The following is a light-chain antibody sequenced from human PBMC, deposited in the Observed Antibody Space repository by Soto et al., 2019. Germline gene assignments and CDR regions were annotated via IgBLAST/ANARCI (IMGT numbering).Light chain of an antibody. CDR3: TQAIQTPIT. CDR1: QSLRHSNGYNY. CDR2: LGS. Sequence: DIVMTQSPLSLPVSPGEPASISCRSSQSLRHSNGYNYLHWYLQKPGQSPQVLIYLGSIRASGVPDRFSGSGSGTDFTLKISRVEADDVGVYYCTQAIQTPITFGQGTRLEIK. J-gene: IGKJ5*01. V-gene: IGKV2-28*01.